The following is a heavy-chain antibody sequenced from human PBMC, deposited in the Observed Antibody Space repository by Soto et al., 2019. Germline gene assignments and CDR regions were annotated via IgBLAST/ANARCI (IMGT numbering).Heavy chain of an antibody. V-gene: IGHV1-18*01. J-gene: IGHJ4*02. CDR1: GYTFTSYG. D-gene: IGHD4-17*01. CDR2: ISAYNGNT. Sequence: QVQVVQSGAEVKKPGASVKVSCKASGYTFTSYGINWARQAPGQGLEWMGWISAYNGNTDYAQKFQGRVTMTTDTPTSTAYVELGSLGSDDTAVYCCARDVTTGDGDYDYFGLRDYWGQGTLVTVSS. CDR3: ARDVTTGDGDYDYFGLRDY.